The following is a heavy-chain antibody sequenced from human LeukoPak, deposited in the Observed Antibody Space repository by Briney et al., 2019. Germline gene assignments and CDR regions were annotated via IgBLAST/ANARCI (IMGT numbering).Heavy chain of an antibody. V-gene: IGHV3-23*01. Sequence: GGSLRLSCAASGFTFSSYAMSWVRQAPGKGLEWVSAISGSGGSTYYADSVKGRFTISRDNSKNTLYLQMNSLRAGDTAVYYCAKASTDRGLGYFDYWGQGTLVTVSS. CDR3: AKASTDRGLGYFDY. J-gene: IGHJ4*02. D-gene: IGHD6-19*01. CDR1: GFTFSSYA. CDR2: ISGSGGST.